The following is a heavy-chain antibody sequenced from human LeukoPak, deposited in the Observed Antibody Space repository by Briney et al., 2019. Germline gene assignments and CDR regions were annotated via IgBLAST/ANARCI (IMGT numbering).Heavy chain of an antibody. CDR2: IYYSRST. J-gene: IGHJ4*02. V-gene: IGHV4-59*01. Sequence: PSETLSLTCTVSGGSTNSYFWTWIRQPPGKGLEWIGYIYYSRSTKYNPSLKSRVTISLDTSKNQFSLNLSSVTAADTAVYYCARDIRGYNYGWFDYWGQGTLVTVSS. CDR1: GGSTNSYF. D-gene: IGHD5-18*01. CDR3: ARDIRGYNYGWFDY.